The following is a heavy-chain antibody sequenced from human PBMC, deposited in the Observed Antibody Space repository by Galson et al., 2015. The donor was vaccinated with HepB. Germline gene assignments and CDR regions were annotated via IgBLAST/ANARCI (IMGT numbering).Heavy chain of an antibody. J-gene: IGHJ6*02. V-gene: IGHV3-23*01. D-gene: IGHD2-2*01. CDR2: ISGSGGST. Sequence: SLRLSCAASGFTFSSYAMGWVRQAPGKGLEWVSAISGSGGSTYYADSVKGRFTISRDNSKNTLYLQMNSLRAEDTAVYYCAKDIVVVPTTNYYYYYGMDVWGQGTTVTVSS. CDR3: AKDIVVVPTTNYYYYYGMDV. CDR1: GFTFSSYA.